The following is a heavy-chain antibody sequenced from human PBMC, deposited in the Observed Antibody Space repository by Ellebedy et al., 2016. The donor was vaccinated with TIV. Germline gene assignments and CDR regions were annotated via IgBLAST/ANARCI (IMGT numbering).Heavy chain of an antibody. D-gene: IGHD2-2*02. CDR1: GFTFSNYA. CDR3: ARASSAIPGAFDI. V-gene: IGHV3-48*04. CDR2: ISSSSSTI. Sequence: GESLKISCVGSGFTFSNYAMSWVRQAPGKGLEWVSYISSSSSTIYYADSVKGRFTISRDNARDSLYLQMKSLRAEDTAMYYCARASSAIPGAFDIWGQGTTVTVSS. J-gene: IGHJ3*02.